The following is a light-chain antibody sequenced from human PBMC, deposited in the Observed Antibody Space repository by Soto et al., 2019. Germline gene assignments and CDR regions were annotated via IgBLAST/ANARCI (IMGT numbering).Light chain of an antibody. CDR3: SSYRSSSTLYV. J-gene: IGLJ1*01. CDR1: SSDVGGYNY. Sequence: QSALTQPASVSGSPGQSITISCTGTSSDVGGYNYVSWYQQLPGKAPRLMIYEVSNRPSGVSNRFSGSKSGNTASLTISGLQAEDEADYYCSSYRSSSTLYVFGTGTKGTVL. V-gene: IGLV2-14*01. CDR2: EVS.